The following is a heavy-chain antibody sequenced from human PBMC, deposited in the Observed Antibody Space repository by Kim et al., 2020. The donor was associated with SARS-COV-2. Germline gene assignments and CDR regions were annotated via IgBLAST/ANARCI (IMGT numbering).Heavy chain of an antibody. Sequence: GGSLRLSCAASGFTFSSYAMSWVRQAPGKGLEWVSAISGSGGSTYYADSVKGRFTISRDNSKNTLYLQMNSLRAEDTAVYYCARETYYYDSSGYFGPLGDYWGQGTLVTVSS. V-gene: IGHV3-23*01. D-gene: IGHD3-22*01. J-gene: IGHJ4*02. CDR2: ISGSGGST. CDR3: ARETYYYDSSGYFGPLGDY. CDR1: GFTFSSYA.